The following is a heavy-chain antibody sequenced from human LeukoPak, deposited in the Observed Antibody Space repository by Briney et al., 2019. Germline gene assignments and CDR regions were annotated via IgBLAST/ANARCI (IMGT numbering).Heavy chain of an antibody. CDR1: GYTFTSYY. Sequence: ASVKVSCKASGYTFTSYYMHWVRQAPGQGLEWMGISNHSSGSTRYVQKFQGRVTMTRDTCTSTVYMELSSLISEGRAVYYCARGGMGIQLWSFDYWGQGTLVTVSS. V-gene: IGHV1-46*01. CDR2: SNHSSGST. J-gene: IGHJ4*02. D-gene: IGHD5-18*01. CDR3: ARGGMGIQLWSFDY.